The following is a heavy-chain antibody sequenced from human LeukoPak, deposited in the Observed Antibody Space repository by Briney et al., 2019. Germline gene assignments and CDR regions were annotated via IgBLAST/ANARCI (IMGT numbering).Heavy chain of an antibody. CDR3: ARESYDILTGLLGFDV. V-gene: IGHV3-20*04. J-gene: IGHJ3*01. D-gene: IGHD3-9*01. CDR1: RFTFDDYG. CDR2: INWKGVST. Sequence: GGSLRLSCAASRFTFDDYGMSWVRQAPGKGLEWVSSINWKGVSTGYADSVKGRFTISRDNAKNSLYLQMNSLRAEDTALYYCARESYDILTGLLGFDVWGPGTVVTVSS.